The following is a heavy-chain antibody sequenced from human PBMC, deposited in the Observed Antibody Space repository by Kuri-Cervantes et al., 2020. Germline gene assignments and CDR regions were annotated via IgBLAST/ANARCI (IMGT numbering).Heavy chain of an antibody. V-gene: IGHV1-2*02. J-gene: IGHJ4*02. Sequence: ASVKVSCKASGYTFTGYYMRWVRQAPGQGLEWMGWINPNSGGTNYAQKFQGRATMARDTSISTAYMELSRLRSDDTAVYYCARRTPDWRIDYWGQGTLVTVSS. CDR1: GYTFTGYY. CDR2: INPNSGGT. D-gene: IGHD3-3*01. CDR3: ARRTPDWRIDY.